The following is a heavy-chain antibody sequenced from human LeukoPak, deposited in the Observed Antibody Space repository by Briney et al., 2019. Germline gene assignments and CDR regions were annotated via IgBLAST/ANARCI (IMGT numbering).Heavy chain of an antibody. CDR1: GGSISSGGYY. Sequence: SETLSLTCTVSGGSISSGGYYWSWIRQHPGKGLEWIGYIYYSGSTYYNPSLKSRVTISVDTSKNRFSLKLSSVTAADTAVYYCARGGGADYYFDYWGQGTLVTVSS. J-gene: IGHJ4*02. CDR2: IYYSGST. D-gene: IGHD3-16*01. V-gene: IGHV4-31*03. CDR3: ARGGGADYYFDY.